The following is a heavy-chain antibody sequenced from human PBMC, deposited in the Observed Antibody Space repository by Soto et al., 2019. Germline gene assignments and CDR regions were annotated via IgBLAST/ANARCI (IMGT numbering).Heavy chain of an antibody. CDR2: MFYSGST. Sequence: QVHLQESGPGLVKPSQTLSLTCTVSGGSISRGGYYWNWIRQHPGKGLEWIGYMFYSGSTYYNPSLKSRVTISMDTSKNQFSLKLSSVTAADTAVHYCARSPIAAAGPFDYWGQGTLVTVSS. J-gene: IGHJ4*02. V-gene: IGHV4-31*03. CDR1: GGSISRGGYY. CDR3: ARSPIAAAGPFDY. D-gene: IGHD6-13*01.